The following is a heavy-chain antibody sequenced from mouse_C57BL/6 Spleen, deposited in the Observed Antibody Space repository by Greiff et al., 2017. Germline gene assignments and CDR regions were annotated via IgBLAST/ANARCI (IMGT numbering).Heavy chain of an antibody. V-gene: IGHV1-15*01. Sequence: QVQLQQSGAELVRPGASVTLSCKASGYTFTDYEMHWVKQTPVHGLEWIGAIDPETGGTAYNQKFKGKAILTADKSSSTAYMELRSLTSEDSAVYYCTRSAYGLPFYFDYWGQGTTLTVSS. J-gene: IGHJ2*01. CDR3: TRSAYGLPFYFDY. D-gene: IGHD2-2*01. CDR1: GYTFTDYE. CDR2: IDPETGGT.